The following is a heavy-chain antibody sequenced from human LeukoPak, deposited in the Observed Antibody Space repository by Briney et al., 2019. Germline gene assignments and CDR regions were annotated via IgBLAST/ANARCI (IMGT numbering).Heavy chain of an antibody. CDR3: ARFAPGQWLVDY. CDR1: GGSISSYY. J-gene: IGHJ4*02. D-gene: IGHD6-19*01. V-gene: IGHV4-59*01. Sequence: PSETLSLTCTVSGGSISSYYWSWTRQPPGKGLEWIGYIYYSGSTNYNPSLKSLVTISVDTSKNQFSLKLSSVTAADTAVYYCARFAPGQWLVDYWGQGTLVTVSS. CDR2: IYYSGST.